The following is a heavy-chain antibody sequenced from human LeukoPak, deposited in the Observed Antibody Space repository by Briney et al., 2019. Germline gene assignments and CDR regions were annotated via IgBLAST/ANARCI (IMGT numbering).Heavy chain of an antibody. V-gene: IGHV1-46*01. CDR3: ARAGWIVPYYYYYYMDV. J-gene: IGHJ6*03. CDR1: EYAFTSYY. D-gene: IGHD2-2*01. CDR2: INPSGGRT. Sequence: ASVKVSCKASEYAFTSYYMHWVRQAPGQGLEWMGIINPSGGRTSYAQKFQGKVTMTRDMSTSTVYMELSSLRPEDTAVYYCARAGWIVPYYYYYYMDVWGKGTTVTVSS.